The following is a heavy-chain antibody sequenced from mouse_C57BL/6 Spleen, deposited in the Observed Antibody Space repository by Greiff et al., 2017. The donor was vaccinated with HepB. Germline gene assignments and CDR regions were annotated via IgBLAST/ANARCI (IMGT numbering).Heavy chain of an antibody. CDR3: ARESYGSKDY. CDR2: IDPSDSET. D-gene: IGHD1-1*01. V-gene: IGHV1-52*01. CDR1: GYTFTSYW. J-gene: IGHJ2*01. Sequence: VQLQQPGAELVRPGSSVKLSCKASGYTFTSYWMHWVKQRPIQGLEWIGNIDPSDSETHYNQKFKDKATLTVDKSSSTAYMQLSSLTSEDSAVYYCARESYGSKDYWGQGTTLTVSS.